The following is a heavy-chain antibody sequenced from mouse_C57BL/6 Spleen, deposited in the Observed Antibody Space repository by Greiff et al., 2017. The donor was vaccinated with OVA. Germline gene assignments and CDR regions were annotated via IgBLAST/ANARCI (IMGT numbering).Heavy chain of an antibody. Sequence: QVQLQQSGAELVKPGASVKISCKASGYAFSSYWMNWVKQRPGKGLEWIGQIYPGDGDTNYNGKFKGKATLTADKSSSTAYMQLSSLTSEDSAVYFCASGHYYGSSYHYWGQGTTLTVSS. CDR1: GYAFSSYW. CDR3: ASGHYYGSSYHY. V-gene: IGHV1-80*01. J-gene: IGHJ2*01. D-gene: IGHD1-1*01. CDR2: IYPGDGDT.